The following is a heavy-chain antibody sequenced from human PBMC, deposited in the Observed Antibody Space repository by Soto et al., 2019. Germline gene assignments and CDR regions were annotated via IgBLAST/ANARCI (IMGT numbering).Heavy chain of an antibody. J-gene: IGHJ3*02. D-gene: IGHD1-26*01. CDR1: EFSFSSNW. V-gene: IGHV3-7*01. CDR3: ERDSPIVGGTGASDI. Sequence: EVQLVESGGGLVQPGGSLRLSCAASEFSFSSNWMSWLRQAPGTVLEWVGNIKQDGSEKHYLDSVKGRFTISRDNARNSLYLQMNGLRAEVMAVYYCERDSPIVGGTGASDIWGQETVVTVSS. CDR2: IKQDGSEK.